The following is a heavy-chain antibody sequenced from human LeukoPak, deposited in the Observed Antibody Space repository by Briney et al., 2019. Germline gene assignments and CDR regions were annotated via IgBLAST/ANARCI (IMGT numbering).Heavy chain of an antibody. CDR3: ARNYDILTGYCMDV. CDR2: ISYDGSNK. V-gene: IGHV3-33*05. CDR1: GFTFSSYG. D-gene: IGHD3-9*01. Sequence: GRSLRLSCAASGFTFSSYGMHWVRQAPDKGLEWVAVISYDGSNKYYADSVKGRFTISRDNSKNTLYLQMNSLRAEDTAVYYCARNYDILTGYCMDVWGQGTTVTVSS. J-gene: IGHJ6*02.